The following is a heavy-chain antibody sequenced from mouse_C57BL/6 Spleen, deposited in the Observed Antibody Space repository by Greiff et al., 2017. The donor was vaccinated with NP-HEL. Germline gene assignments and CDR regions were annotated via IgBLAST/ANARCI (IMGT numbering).Heavy chain of an antibody. J-gene: IGHJ1*03. Sequence: QVQLQQPGAELVRPGSSVKLSCKASGYTFTSYWMHWVKQRPIQGLEWIGNIDPSDSETHYNQKFKDKATLTVDKSSSTAYMQLSSLTSEDSAVYYCARSRGGYYGSSYDFDVWGTGTTVTVSS. D-gene: IGHD1-1*01. CDR1: GYTFTSYW. V-gene: IGHV1-52*01. CDR3: ARSRGGYYGSSYDFDV. CDR2: IDPSDSET.